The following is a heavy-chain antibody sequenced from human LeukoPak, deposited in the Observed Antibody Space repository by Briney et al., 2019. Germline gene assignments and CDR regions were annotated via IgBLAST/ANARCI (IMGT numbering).Heavy chain of an antibody. D-gene: IGHD3-3*01. CDR2: ISAYNGNT. J-gene: IGHJ4*02. CDR3: ARDRYDFWSGYPKSSYYFDY. Sequence: ASVKVSCKASGYTFTSYGISWVRQAPGQGLEWMGWISAYNGNTNYAQKLQGRVTMTTDTSTSTAYMELRSLRPDDTAVYYCARDRYDFWSGYPKSSYYFDYWGQGTLVTVSS. V-gene: IGHV1-18*01. CDR1: GYTFTSYG.